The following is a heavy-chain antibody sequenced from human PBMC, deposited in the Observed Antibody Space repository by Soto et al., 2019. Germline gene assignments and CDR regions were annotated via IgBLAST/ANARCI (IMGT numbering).Heavy chain of an antibody. D-gene: IGHD5-12*01. CDR2: IIPIFGTA. CDR1: GGTFSSYA. V-gene: IGHV1-69*01. CDR3: ANPYSSYSGQWSDS. Sequence: QVQLVQSGAEVKKPGSSVKVSCKASGGTFSSYAIRWVRQAPGQGLEWMGGIIPIFGTATYAQKFQGRVTITADESTSTAYMELSSLRSEDTAVYYCANPYSSYSGQWSDSWGQGNLVTVSS. J-gene: IGHJ5*01.